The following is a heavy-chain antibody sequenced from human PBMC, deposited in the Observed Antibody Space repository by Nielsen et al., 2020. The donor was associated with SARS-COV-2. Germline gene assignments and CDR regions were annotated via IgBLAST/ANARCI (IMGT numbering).Heavy chain of an antibody. CDR1: GFTFDDYA. D-gene: IGHD1-26*01. CDR3: AKPNSGSYYGYFDY. J-gene: IGHJ4*02. Sequence: SLKISCAASGFTFDDYAMHWVRQAPGKGLEWVSGISWNSGSIGYADSVKGRFTISRDNAKNSLYLQMNSLRAEDTALYYCAKPNSGSYYGYFDYWGQGTLVTVSS. CDR2: ISWNSGSI. V-gene: IGHV3-9*01.